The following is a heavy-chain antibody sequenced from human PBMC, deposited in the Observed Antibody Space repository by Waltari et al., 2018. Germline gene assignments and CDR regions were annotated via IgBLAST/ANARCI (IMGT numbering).Heavy chain of an antibody. D-gene: IGHD6-6*01. CDR3: ARDHVAARPYWYFDL. J-gene: IGHJ2*01. V-gene: IGHV3-48*04. CDR1: GFTFSSYS. CDR2: ISSSSSTI. Sequence: EVQLVESGGGLVQPGGSLRLSCAASGFTFSSYSMNWVRQAPGKGLEWVSYISSSSSTIYYEDSVKGRFTISSDNAKNSLYLQMNSLRAEDTAVYYCARDHVAARPYWYFDLWGRGTLVTVSS.